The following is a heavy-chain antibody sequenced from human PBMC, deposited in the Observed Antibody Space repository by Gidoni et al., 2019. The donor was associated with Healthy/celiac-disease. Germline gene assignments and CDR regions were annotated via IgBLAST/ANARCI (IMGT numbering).Heavy chain of an antibody. V-gene: IGHV4-39*01. J-gene: IGHJ5*02. Sequence: QLQLQESGPGLVKPSETLSLTCTVSGGSISSSSYYWGWIRQPPGKGLEWIGSIYYSGSTYYNPSLKSRVTISVDTSKNQFSLKLSSVTAADTAVYYCARQIFTMIVVDQEIDNWFDPWGQGTLVTVSS. CDR2: IYYSGST. CDR3: ARQIFTMIVVDQEIDNWFDP. D-gene: IGHD3-22*01. CDR1: GGSISSSSYY.